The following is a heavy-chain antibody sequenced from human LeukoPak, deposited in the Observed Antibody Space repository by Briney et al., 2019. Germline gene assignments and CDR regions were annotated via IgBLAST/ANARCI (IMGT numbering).Heavy chain of an antibody. CDR1: GFTFSNSD. V-gene: IGHV3-13*01. Sequence: GGSLRLSCAASGFTFSNSDMHWVRQAAGKGLEWVSAIGTVGDTYYPGSVKGRFTVSRDNAKNSLYLQMNSLRAGDTAVYYCAREMGDKYSSSWALDLWGRGTLVTVSS. J-gene: IGHJ2*01. CDR3: AREMGDKYSSSWALDL. CDR2: IGTVGDT. D-gene: IGHD6-13*01.